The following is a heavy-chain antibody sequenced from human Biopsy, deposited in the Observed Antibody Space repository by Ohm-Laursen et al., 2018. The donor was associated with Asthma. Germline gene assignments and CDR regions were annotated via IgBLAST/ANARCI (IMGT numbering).Heavy chain of an antibody. CDR1: GYTFTSYY. D-gene: IGHD1-7*01. CDR3: ARRGITGTTLDY. J-gene: IGHJ4*02. V-gene: IGHV1-46*01. Sequence: ASVKVSCKASGYTFTSYYMHWVRQAPGQGLEWMGIINPSGGSTSYAQKFQGRVTMTRGTSASTVYMELSSLRSEDTAVYYCARRGITGTTLDYWGQGTLVTVSS. CDR2: INPSGGST.